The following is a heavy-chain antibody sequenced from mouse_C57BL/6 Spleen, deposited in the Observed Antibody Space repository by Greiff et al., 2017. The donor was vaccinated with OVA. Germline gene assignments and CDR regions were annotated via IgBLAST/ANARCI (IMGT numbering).Heavy chain of an antibody. CDR2: IDPETGGT. D-gene: IGHD2-12*01. CDR1: GYTFTDYE. V-gene: IGHV1-15*01. CDR3: TRLRRGGYYAMDY. J-gene: IGHJ4*01. Sequence: QVQLQQSGAELVRPGASVTLSCKASGYTFTDYEMHWVKQTPVHGLEWIGAIDPETGGTAYNQKFKGKAILTADKSSSTAYMELRSLTSGDSAVYYCTRLRRGGYYAMDYWGQGTSVTVSS.